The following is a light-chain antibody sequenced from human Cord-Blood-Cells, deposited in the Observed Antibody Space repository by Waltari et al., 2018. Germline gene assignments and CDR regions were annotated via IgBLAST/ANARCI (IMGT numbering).Light chain of an antibody. CDR3: CSYAGSRV. V-gene: IGLV2-23*01. CDR2: EGS. CDR1: SSDVGSYNL. J-gene: IGLJ3*02. Sequence: QSALTQPASVSGSPGQSITISCTGTSSDVGSYNLVSWYQQHPGKAPKLMIYEGSTRPSAVSNRFSGSKSGTTASLTISGLQAEDEADYYCCSYAGSRVFGGGTKLTVL.